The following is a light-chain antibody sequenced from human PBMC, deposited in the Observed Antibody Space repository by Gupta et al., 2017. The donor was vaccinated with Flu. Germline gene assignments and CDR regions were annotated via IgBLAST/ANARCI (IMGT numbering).Light chain of an antibody. V-gene: IGLV1-47*01. Sequence: QSVLPHPPSASGPPGQRVTISCSGSSSNIGSNYVYCYQQRPGTAPKLLMYMNNQRPAGVPDRFSGSKSGTSASLAISGLRAEEEADYYCAAWDDSRSGLFGGGTKLTVL. J-gene: IGLJ3*02. CDR3: AAWDDSRSGL. CDR2: MNN. CDR1: SSNIGSNY.